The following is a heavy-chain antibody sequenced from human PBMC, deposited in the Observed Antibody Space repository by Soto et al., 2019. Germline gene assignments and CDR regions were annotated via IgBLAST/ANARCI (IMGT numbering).Heavy chain of an antibody. V-gene: IGHV4-59*01. CDR1: GGSISSYY. CDR3: ARARYQLLHPYYYGMDV. Sequence: SETLSLTCTVSGGSISSYYWSWIRQPPGKGLEWIGYIHYSGSTKYNPPLKSRVTISVDTSRNQVSLKLSSVTAADSAVYFCARARYQLLHPYYYGMDVWGQGTTVTVSS. CDR2: IHYSGST. D-gene: IGHD2-2*01. J-gene: IGHJ6*02.